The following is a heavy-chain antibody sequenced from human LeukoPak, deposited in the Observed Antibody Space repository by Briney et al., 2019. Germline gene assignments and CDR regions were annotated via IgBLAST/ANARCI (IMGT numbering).Heavy chain of an antibody. CDR1: GFTFGSFA. D-gene: IGHD4-17*01. CDR3: TKDPNGDYVGAFDP. CDR2: ITGTHYTT. J-gene: IGHJ5*02. V-gene: IGHV3-23*01. Sequence: GGSLRLSCAASGFTFGSFAMTWVRQAPGKGLEWVSSITGTHYTTYNTDSVKGRFTISRGNSKNTLYLQMNSLRADDTAVYYCTKDPNGDYVGAFDPWGQGTLVTVSS.